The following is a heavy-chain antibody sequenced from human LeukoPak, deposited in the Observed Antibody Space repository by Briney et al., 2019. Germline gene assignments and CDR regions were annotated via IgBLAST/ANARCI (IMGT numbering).Heavy chain of an antibody. CDR1: GFTFSSYS. Sequence: GGSLRLSCAASGFTFSSYSMNWVRQAPGKGLEWVSSISSSSSYIYYADSVKGRFTISRDNAKNSLYLQMNSLRAEDTAVYYCAKKAVAGTGALIDYWGQGTLVTVSS. CDR3: AKKAVAGTGALIDY. D-gene: IGHD6-19*01. CDR2: ISSSSSYI. V-gene: IGHV3-21*01. J-gene: IGHJ4*02.